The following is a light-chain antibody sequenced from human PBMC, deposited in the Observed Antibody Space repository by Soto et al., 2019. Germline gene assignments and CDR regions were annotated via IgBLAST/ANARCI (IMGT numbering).Light chain of an antibody. CDR2: WAS. V-gene: IGKV4-1*01. J-gene: IGKJ1*01. CDR1: QSVLSSSNNKNY. Sequence: DIVMTQSPDSLAVSLGERATINCKSSQSVLSSSNNKNYLVWYQQKPGRPPELLIYWASTRESGVPDRFSGSGSGTDFTLTISSLQAEDVAVYYCQQYYSAPWTFGQGTTVEIK. CDR3: QQYYSAPWT.